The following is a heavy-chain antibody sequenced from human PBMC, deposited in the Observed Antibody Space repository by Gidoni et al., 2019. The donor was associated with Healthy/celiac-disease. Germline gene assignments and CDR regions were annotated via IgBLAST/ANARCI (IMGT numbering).Heavy chain of an antibody. CDR3: ARVVPQLGDWFDP. CDR1: GYSFTSYW. Sequence: EVQLVQSGAEVQKPGESLKISCKGSGYSFTSYWIGWVRQMPGKGLEWMGIIYPGDSDTRYSPSFQGQVTISADKYISTAYLQWSSMKASDTAMYYCARVVPQLGDWFDPWGQGTLVTVSS. V-gene: IGHV5-51*01. CDR2: IYPGDSDT. J-gene: IGHJ5*02. D-gene: IGHD3-16*01.